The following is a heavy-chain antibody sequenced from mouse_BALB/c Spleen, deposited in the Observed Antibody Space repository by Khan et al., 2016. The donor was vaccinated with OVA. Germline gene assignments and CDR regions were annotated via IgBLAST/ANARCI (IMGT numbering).Heavy chain of an antibody. CDR2: INTYTGEP. D-gene: IGHD1-1*01. CDR1: GYTFTNYG. CDR3: ARGYWDIDV. Sequence: QIQLVQSGPELKKPAETVKISCKASGYTFTNYGMNWVKQPSGKGLMWMGWINTYTGEPTYAADFKGRFAFSLETSASTAYLQINNLKNEDTATCFGARGYWDIDVWGAGTTVTVSS. J-gene: IGHJ1*01. V-gene: IGHV9-3-1*01.